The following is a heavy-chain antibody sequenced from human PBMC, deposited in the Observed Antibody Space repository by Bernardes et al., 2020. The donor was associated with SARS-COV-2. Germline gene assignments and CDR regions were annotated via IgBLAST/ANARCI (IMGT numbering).Heavy chain of an antibody. CDR2: IYPGDSDT. CDR1: GYSLTSYW. J-gene: IGHJ6*02. V-gene: IGHV5-51*01. D-gene: IGHD2-15*01. CDR3: ARLSVVAATRSQDDYYYGMDV. Sequence: NLSCKGSGYSLTSYWIGWVRQMPGTGLEWMGIIYPGDSDTRYSPSFQGQVTISADKSISTAYLQWSSLKASDTAMYYCARLSVVAATRSQDDYYYGMDVWGQGTTVTVSS.